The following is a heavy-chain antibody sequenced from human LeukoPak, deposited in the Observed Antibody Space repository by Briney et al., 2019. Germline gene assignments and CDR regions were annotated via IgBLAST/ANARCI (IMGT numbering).Heavy chain of an antibody. V-gene: IGHV4-34*01. CDR2: INHSGST. D-gene: IGHD3-10*01. J-gene: IGHJ4*02. CDR3: ARLCRFNYYGSGSYSFRAWYFDY. Sequence: SATLSLTCTVSGGSISSYYSSWIRQPPGKGLEWHGEINHSGSTNYNPSLKSRVTISVDTSKNQFSLKLSSVTAADTAVYYCARLCRFNYYGSGSYSFRAWYFDYWGQGTLVTVSS. CDR1: GGSISSYY.